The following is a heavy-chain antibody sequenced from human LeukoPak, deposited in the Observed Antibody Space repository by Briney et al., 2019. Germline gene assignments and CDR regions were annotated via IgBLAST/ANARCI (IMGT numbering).Heavy chain of an antibody. CDR1: GGSISSSSYY. V-gene: IGHV4-39*07. J-gene: IGHJ4*02. CDR2: IYYSGST. Sequence: SETLSLTCTVSGGSISSSSYYWGWIRQPPGKGLEWIGSIYYSGSTYYNPSLKSRVTISVDTSKNQFSLKLSSVTAADTAVYYCARDLSGWLRSEGYFYWGQGTLVTVSS. D-gene: IGHD5-12*01. CDR3: ARDLSGWLRSEGYFY.